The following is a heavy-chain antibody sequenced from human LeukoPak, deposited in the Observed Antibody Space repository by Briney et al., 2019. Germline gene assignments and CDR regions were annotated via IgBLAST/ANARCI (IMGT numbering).Heavy chain of an antibody. D-gene: IGHD6-19*01. CDR1: GGTFSSYA. Sequence: GASVKVSCKASGGTFSSYAISWVRQAPGQGLEWMGGIIPIFGTANYAQKFQGRVTITTDESTSTAYMELSSLRSEDTAVYYCARDSGYSSGWNSNYYYYMDVLGKGTTVTVSS. CDR3: ARDSGYSSGWNSNYYYYMDV. CDR2: IIPIFGTA. J-gene: IGHJ6*03. V-gene: IGHV1-69*05.